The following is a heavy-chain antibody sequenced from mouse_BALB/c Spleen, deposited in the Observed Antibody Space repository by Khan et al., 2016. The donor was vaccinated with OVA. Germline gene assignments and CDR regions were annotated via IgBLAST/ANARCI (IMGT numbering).Heavy chain of an antibody. J-gene: IGHJ3*01. CDR1: GYSITSEYA. CDR3: TRKDYYDYDPFPY. V-gene: IGHV3-2*02. D-gene: IGHD2-4*01. CDR2: INYSGNT. Sequence: EVQLVETGPGLVKPSQSLSLTCTVTGYSITSEYAWNWIRQFPGNELEWMGYINYSGNTRYNPSLKSRISITRDTSKNQFFLQLPSVTTEATATYYCTRKDYYDYDPFPYWGQGTLVTVS.